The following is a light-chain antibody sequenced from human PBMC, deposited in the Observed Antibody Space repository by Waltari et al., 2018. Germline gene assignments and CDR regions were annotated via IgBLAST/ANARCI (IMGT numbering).Light chain of an antibody. CDR1: QSVSSSY. CDR2: GAS. Sequence: ENVLTQSPGTLSLSPGERATLSCRASQSVSSSYLAWHQQKRGQAPRLLIYGASTRATGSPDRFSGSGSGTDFTLTISRLEPEDFAVYYGQQYGSSPRTFGQGTKVEIK. CDR3: QQYGSSPRT. V-gene: IGKV3-20*01. J-gene: IGKJ1*01.